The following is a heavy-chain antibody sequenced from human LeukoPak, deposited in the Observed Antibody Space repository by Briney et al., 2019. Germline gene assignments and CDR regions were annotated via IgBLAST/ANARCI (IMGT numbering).Heavy chain of an antibody. CDR1: GFTFSSYE. Sequence: GGSLRLSCAASGFTFSSYEMNWVRQAPGKGLEWVSYISSSGSTIYYADSVKGRFTISRDNAKNSLYLQMNSLRAEDTAVYYCARGGSLGYYYGMDVWGQGTTVTVSS. J-gene: IGHJ6*02. CDR3: ARGGSLGYYYGMDV. CDR2: ISSSGSTI. V-gene: IGHV3-48*03. D-gene: IGHD1-26*01.